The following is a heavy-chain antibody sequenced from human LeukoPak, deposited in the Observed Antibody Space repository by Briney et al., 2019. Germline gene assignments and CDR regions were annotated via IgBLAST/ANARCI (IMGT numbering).Heavy chain of an antibody. D-gene: IGHD2-2*01. CDR2: IKEDGSDK. CDR1: GFTFTNYW. J-gene: IGHJ4*02. V-gene: IGHV3-7*01. Sequence: GGSLRLSCAASGFTFTNYWMSWVRQAPGKGLEWVANIKEDGSDKHYVDSVKGRFTVSRDNAKNSLYLQMNSLRDEDTAVYYCARYCSSTSCIDYWGQGTLVTVSS. CDR3: ARYCSSTSCIDY.